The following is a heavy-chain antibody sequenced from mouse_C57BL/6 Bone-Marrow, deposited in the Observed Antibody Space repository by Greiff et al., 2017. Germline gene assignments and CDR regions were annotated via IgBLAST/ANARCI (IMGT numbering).Heavy chain of an antibody. D-gene: IGHD4-1*01. V-gene: IGHV1-19*01. CDR1: GYTFTDYY. Sequence: VQLQQSGPVLVKPGASVKMSCKASGYTFTDYYMNWVKQSHGKSLEWIGVINPYNGGTSYNQKFKGKATLTVDKSSGTAYMELNSLTSEDSAVYYCARTGWDYFDYWGQGTTLTVSS. CDR2: INPYNGGT. CDR3: ARTGWDYFDY. J-gene: IGHJ2*01.